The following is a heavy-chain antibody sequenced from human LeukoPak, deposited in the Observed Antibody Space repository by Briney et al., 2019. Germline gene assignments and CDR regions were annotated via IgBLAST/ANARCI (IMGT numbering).Heavy chain of an antibody. Sequence: ASVKVSCKASGYTFTGYYMHWVRQAPGQGLEWMGWINPNSGGTNYAQKFQGRVTMTRDTSISTAYMELSRLRSDDTAVYYCARVNYYDSSGYYGWFDPWGQGTLVTVSS. CDR3: ARVNYYDSSGYYGWFDP. CDR1: GYTFTGYY. J-gene: IGHJ5*02. D-gene: IGHD3-22*01. V-gene: IGHV1-2*02. CDR2: INPNSGGT.